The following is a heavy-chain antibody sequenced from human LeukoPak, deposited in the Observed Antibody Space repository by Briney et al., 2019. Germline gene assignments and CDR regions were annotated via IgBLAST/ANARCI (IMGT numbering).Heavy chain of an antibody. J-gene: IGHJ5*02. CDR3: ARGVLVTTLSNWFDP. CDR1: GGSTSSGGYS. CDR2: IYHSGST. V-gene: IGHV4-30-2*01. Sequence: SQTLSLTCAVSGGSTSSGGYSWSWIRQPPGKGLGWIGYIYHSGSTYYNPSLKSRVTISVDRSKNQFSLKLSSVTAADTAVYYCARGVLVTTLSNWFDPWGQGTLVTVSS. D-gene: IGHD4-17*01.